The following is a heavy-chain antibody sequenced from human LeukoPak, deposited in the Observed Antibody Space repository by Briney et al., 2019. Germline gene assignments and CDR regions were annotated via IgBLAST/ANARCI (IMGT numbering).Heavy chain of an antibody. V-gene: IGHV5-51*01. J-gene: IGHJ6*02. CDR3: ARHRHCSGGSCYGRYGMDV. CDR2: IFPDGSDT. D-gene: IGHD2-15*01. Sequence: GESLKISCQASGYSFTSYWIGWVRQMPWKGLEWMGIIFPDGSDTRYSPSFQGQVTISADKSISTAYLQWSSLKASDTAIYYCARHRHCSGGSCYGRYGMDVWGQGTTVTVSS. CDR1: GYSFTSYW.